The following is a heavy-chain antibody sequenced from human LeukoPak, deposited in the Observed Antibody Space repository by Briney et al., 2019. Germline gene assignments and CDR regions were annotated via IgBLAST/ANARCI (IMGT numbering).Heavy chain of an antibody. D-gene: IGHD3-16*02. CDR1: GFTFSSYA. CDR3: AKSGPLRLGELSLYPYYFDY. J-gene: IGHJ4*02. V-gene: IGHV3-23*01. CDR2: ISGSGGST. Sequence: GGSLRLSCAASGFTFSSYAMSWVRQAPGKGLEWVSAISGSGGSTYYADSVKGRFTISRDNSKNTLYMQMNSLRAEDTAAYYCAKSGPLRLGELSLYPYYFDYWGQGTLVTVSS.